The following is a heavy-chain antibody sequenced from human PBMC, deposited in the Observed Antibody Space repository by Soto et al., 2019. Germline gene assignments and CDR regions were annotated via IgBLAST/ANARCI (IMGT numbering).Heavy chain of an antibody. CDR1: GFTLSTHN. J-gene: IGHJ5*02. Sequence: GGSLRLSCAASGFTLSTHNMNWVRQAPGKGLEWVSSISTGSSYIYYADSVKGRFTISRDNAQNSLYLQMNSLTVEDTAVYYCASDRDGYNSYRFDPWGRGTLVTVS. V-gene: IGHV3-21*01. D-gene: IGHD5-12*01. CDR3: ASDRDGYNSYRFDP. CDR2: ISTGSSYI.